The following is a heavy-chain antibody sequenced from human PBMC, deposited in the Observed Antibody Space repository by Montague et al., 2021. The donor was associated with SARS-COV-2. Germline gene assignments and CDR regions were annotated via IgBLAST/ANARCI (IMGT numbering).Heavy chain of an antibody. CDR3: ARDDRVLLWFGELSGYYYGMDV. Sequence: SLRLSCAASGFTFSSYAMHWVRQAPVKGLEWVAVISYDGSNKYYADSVKGRFTISRDNSKNTLYLQMNSLRAEDTAVYYCARDDRVLLWFGELSGYYYGMDVWGQGTTVTVSS. J-gene: IGHJ6*02. V-gene: IGHV3-30-3*01. CDR2: ISYDGSNK. D-gene: IGHD3-10*01. CDR1: GFTFSSYA.